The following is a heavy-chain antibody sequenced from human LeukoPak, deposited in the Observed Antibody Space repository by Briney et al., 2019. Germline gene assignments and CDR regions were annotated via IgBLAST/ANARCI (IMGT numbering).Heavy chain of an antibody. CDR2: ISSGVTHI. V-gene: IGHV3-21*01. J-gene: IGHJ4*02. CDR3: ARDRDYYGSGSYYFDY. CDR1: GFTFNSYS. Sequence: PGGSLRLSCAASGFTFNSYSMNWVRQAPGKGLEWVSSISSGVTHIYYADSVKGRFTISRDNAKNSLYLQMNSLRAEDTAVYYCARDRDYYGSGSYYFDYWGQGTLVTVSS. D-gene: IGHD3-10*01.